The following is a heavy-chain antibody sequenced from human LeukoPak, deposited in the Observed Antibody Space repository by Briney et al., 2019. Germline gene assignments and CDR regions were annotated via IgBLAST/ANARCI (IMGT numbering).Heavy chain of an antibody. CDR2: IYTSGST. V-gene: IGHV4-61*02. Sequence: SETLSLTCTVSGNSISSGDNYWSWIRQPAGKGLEWIGRIYTSGSTNYNPSLKSRVTISGDTSKNQFSLKLTSVTAADTAVYFCTRGLAAAYDYNWFDSWGQGTLVTVSS. J-gene: IGHJ5*01. CDR1: GNSISSGDNY. D-gene: IGHD5-12*01. CDR3: TRGLAAAYDYNWFDS.